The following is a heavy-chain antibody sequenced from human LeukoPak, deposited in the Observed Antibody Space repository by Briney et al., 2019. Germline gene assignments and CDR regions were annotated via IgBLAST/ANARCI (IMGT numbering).Heavy chain of an antibody. CDR1: GFTFSSYW. J-gene: IGHJ4*02. V-gene: IGHV3-74*01. D-gene: IGHD6-19*01. Sequence: GGSLRLSCAASGFTFSSYWMHWVRRAPGKGLVWVSRINSDGSSTSYADSVKGRFTISRDNAKNTLYLQMNSLRAEDTAVYYCARGSSGWSPFDYWGQGTLVTVSS. CDR2: INSDGSST. CDR3: ARGSSGWSPFDY.